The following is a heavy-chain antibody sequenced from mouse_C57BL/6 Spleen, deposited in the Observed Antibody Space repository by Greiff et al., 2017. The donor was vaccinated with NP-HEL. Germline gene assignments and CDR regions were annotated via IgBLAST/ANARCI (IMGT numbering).Heavy chain of an antibody. CDR3: ARDYYGSSAWFAY. J-gene: IGHJ3*01. CDR1: GFNIKNTY. D-gene: IGHD1-1*01. V-gene: IGHV14-3*01. CDR2: IDPANGNT. Sequence: EVQLQESVAELVRPGASVKLSCTASGFNIKNTYMHWVKQRPEQGLEWIGRIDPANGNTKYAPKFQGKATITAETSSNTAYLQLSSLTSEDTAIYYCARDYYGSSAWFAYWGQGTLVTVSA.